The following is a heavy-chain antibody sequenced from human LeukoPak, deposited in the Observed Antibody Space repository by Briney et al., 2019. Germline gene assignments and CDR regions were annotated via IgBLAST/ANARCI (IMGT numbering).Heavy chain of an antibody. D-gene: IGHD2-15*01. V-gene: IGHV4-39*07. J-gene: IGHJ4*02. CDR2: IYYSGST. CDR1: GGSISSSSYY. Sequence: SETLSLTCTVSGGSISSSSYYWGWIRQPPGKGLEWIGSIYYSGSTYYNPSLKSRVTISVDTSKNQFSLKLSSVTAADAAVYYCAGGSLRTPIVVVVAATNRFDYWGQGTLVTVSS. CDR3: AGGSLRTPIVVVVAATNRFDY.